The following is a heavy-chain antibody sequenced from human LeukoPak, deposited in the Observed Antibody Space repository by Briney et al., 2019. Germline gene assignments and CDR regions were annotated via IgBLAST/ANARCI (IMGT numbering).Heavy chain of an antibody. Sequence: GGSLRLSCAASGFTFSSYAMRWVRQAPGTGLEWVSAISGDVRSTFYADSVKVRFTISRDNSKNTLSLEMNSLRADDTAVYYCVKRVDYSEKYYFDSWGRGTLVTVSS. CDR3: VKRVDYSEKYYFDS. CDR1: GFTFSSYA. CDR2: ISGDVRST. V-gene: IGHV3-23*01. J-gene: IGHJ4*02. D-gene: IGHD4-11*01.